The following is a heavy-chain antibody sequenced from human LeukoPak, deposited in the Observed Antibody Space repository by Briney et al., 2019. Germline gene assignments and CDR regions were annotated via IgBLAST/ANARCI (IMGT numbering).Heavy chain of an antibody. Sequence: GGSLRLSCAASGFTFSTYGMSWVRQAPGKGLEWVSAISGSGDNTYYADSVKGRFTISRDNSKNTLYLQMNSLRAEDTAVYYCARDKVVGATHFDYWGQGTLVTVSS. CDR1: GFTFSTYG. D-gene: IGHD1-26*01. CDR2: ISGSGDNT. V-gene: IGHV3-23*01. J-gene: IGHJ4*02. CDR3: ARDKVVGATHFDY.